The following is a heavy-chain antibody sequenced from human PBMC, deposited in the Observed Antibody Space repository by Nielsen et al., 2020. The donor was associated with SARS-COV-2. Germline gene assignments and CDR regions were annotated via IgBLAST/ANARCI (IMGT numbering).Heavy chain of an antibody. CDR3: VRAGAGWFDP. CDR2: IQQDGSGK. D-gene: IGHD1-14*01. J-gene: IGHJ5*02. CDR1: GFTFSRSW. V-gene: IGHV3-7*01. Sequence: GGSLRLSCAASGFTFSRSWMTWVRQAPGKGLEWVANIQQDGSGKDYLDSVKGRFTISRDNAKNSLYLQMNSLRGDDTAVYYCVRAGAGWFDPWGQGTLVTVSS.